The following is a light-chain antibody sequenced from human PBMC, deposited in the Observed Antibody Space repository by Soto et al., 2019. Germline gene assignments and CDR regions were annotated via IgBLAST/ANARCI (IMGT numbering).Light chain of an antibody. V-gene: IGKV1-39*01. Sequence: DIQMTQSPSSLSASVGDRVTITCRASQNIRSYLNWYQQKRGKAPKLLIFAASNLQSGVPARFSGTGSGTDFTLTISSLQPEDFATYSCQQSHSTPWTFGQGTKVDSK. CDR1: QNIRSY. CDR2: AAS. J-gene: IGKJ1*01. CDR3: QQSHSTPWT.